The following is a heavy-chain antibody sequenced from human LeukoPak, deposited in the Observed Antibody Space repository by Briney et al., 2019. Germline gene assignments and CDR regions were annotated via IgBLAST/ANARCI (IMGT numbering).Heavy chain of an antibody. Sequence: PGRSLRLSCAASGFTFEYYAMHWVRQAPGKGLEWVSGISWNSDSIVYADSVKGRFTISRDNAKNSLFLQMNSLRSEDTALYYCAKDDYNDPHYMDVWGKGPTVPVSS. CDR3: AKDDYNDPHYMDV. CDR1: GFTFEYYA. J-gene: IGHJ6*03. CDR2: ISWNSDSI. V-gene: IGHV3-9*01. D-gene: IGHD4-11*01.